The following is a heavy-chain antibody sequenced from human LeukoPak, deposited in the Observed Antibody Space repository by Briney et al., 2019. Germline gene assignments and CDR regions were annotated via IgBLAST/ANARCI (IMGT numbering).Heavy chain of an antibody. CDR3: ARIDYDFWSGPPVY. V-gene: IGHV1-2*06. CDR2: INPNSGGT. Sequence: GASVKVSCKASGYTFTGYYMHWVRQAPGQGLEWMGRINPNSGGTNYAQKFQGRVTMTRDTSISTAYMELSRLRSDDTAVYYCARIDYDFWSGPPVYWGQGTLVTVS. D-gene: IGHD3-3*01. J-gene: IGHJ4*02. CDR1: GYTFTGYY.